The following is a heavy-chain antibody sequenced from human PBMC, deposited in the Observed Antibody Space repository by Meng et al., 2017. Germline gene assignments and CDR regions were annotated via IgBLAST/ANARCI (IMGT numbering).Heavy chain of an antibody. CDR2: TNCTSKWYN. D-gene: IGHD1-26*01. V-gene: IGHV6-1*01. CDR1: GDSVSSNSAA. CDR3: VRDVRGAYFEY. Sequence: QVQLQQSGPGLVKPSRTLSLTCAISGDSVSSNSAAWNLIKQSPSRGLEWLGRTNCTSKWYNAYAVSVKSRITNNPDTSKNHFSLQLNSVAPEDTAVYYCVRDVRGAYFEYWGQGTLVTVSS. J-gene: IGHJ4*02.